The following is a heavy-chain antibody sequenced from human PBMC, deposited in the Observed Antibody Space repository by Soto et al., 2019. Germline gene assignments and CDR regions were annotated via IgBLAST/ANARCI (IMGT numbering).Heavy chain of an antibody. CDR3: AKRGAGGWFDP. V-gene: IGHV3-23*01. D-gene: IGHD3-10*01. CDR1: GFTFSSYA. J-gene: IGHJ5*02. Sequence: EVQLLESGGGLVQPGGSLRLPCAASGFTFSSYAMSWVRQAPGKGLEWVSVISGSGDSTYYADSVKGRFTISRDNSKNTLYLQMNSLRAEDTAVYYCAKRGAGGWFDPWGQGTLVTVSS. CDR2: ISGSGDST.